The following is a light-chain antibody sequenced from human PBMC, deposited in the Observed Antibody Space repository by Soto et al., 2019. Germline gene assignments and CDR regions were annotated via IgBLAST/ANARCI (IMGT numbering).Light chain of an antibody. Sequence: EIVLTQSPGTLSLSPGERATLSCRASQSVSSSYLAWYQQKPGQAPRLLIYGASSRATGIPDRFSGSGSGTDFTLTISRLEPEDSATYYCQQYNDNGTCGQGTKV. J-gene: IGKJ1*01. CDR3: QQYNDNGT. CDR1: QSVSSSY. CDR2: GAS. V-gene: IGKV3-20*01.